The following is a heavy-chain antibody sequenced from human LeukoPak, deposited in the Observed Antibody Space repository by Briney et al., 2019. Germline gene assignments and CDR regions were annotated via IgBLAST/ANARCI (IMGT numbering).Heavy chain of an antibody. CDR2: IDPSDSYT. Sequence: GESLKISCKGSGYSFTSYWISWVRQMPGKGLEWMGRIDPSDSYTNYSPSFQGHVTISADKSISTAYLQWSSLKASDTAMYYCARLPPLLYSSGGKDYWGQGTLVTVSS. J-gene: IGHJ4*02. CDR3: ARLPPLLYSSGGKDY. CDR1: GYSFTSYW. D-gene: IGHD6-19*01. V-gene: IGHV5-10-1*01.